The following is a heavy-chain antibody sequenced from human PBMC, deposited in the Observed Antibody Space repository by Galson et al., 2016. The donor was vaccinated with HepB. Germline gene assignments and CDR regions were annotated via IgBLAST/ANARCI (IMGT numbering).Heavy chain of an antibody. D-gene: IGHD3-10*01. CDR3: AAMRVSGSVDL. CDR2: IYYSGST. CDR1: GCSVSSISYY. V-gene: IGHV4-39*07. Sequence: ETLSLTCTVSGCSVSSISYYWGWIRQPPGKGLEWIGSIYYSGSTYYNPSLKSRVTISVDTSKNQFSLRLSSVTAADTAVYYCAAMRVSGSVDLWGRGTLVTVSS. J-gene: IGHJ2*01.